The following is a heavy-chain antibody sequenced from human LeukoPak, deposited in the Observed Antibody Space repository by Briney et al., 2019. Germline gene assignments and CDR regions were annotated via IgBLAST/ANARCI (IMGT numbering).Heavy chain of an antibody. CDR3: ARGYSTWLDP. D-gene: IGHD6-13*01. V-gene: IGHV1-2*02. CDR1: GYTFTGSY. Sequence: GASVKVSCKASGYTFTGSYIHWVRQAPGQRLEWMGWIHPNSGGTNYAQKFQGRVTMTRDTSISTAYMELSRLTSDDTAVYYCARGYSTWLDPWGQGTLVTVSS. J-gene: IGHJ5*02. CDR2: IHPNSGGT.